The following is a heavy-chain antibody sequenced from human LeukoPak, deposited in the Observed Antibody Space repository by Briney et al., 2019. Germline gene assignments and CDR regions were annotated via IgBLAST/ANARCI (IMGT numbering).Heavy chain of an antibody. CDR1: GFTFSSDW. Sequence: GGSLRLSCAASGFTFSSDWMTWVRQAPGKGLEWVANIRQDGGEKFYLDSVKGRFTISRDNSRYSLYLQMNSLRAEDTAVYYCARVSAEWLLSYWGQGTLVTVSS. CDR2: IRQDGGEK. D-gene: IGHD3-3*01. CDR3: ARVSAEWLLSY. V-gene: IGHV3-7*01. J-gene: IGHJ4*02.